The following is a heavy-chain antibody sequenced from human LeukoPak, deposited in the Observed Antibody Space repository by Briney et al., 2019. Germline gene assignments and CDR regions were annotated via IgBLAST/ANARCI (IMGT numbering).Heavy chain of an antibody. CDR1: GFTFNSYW. Sequence: PGGSLRLSCAASGFTFNSYWMVWFRQAPGKGLVWVSCINPDGSWTLHADSVKGRFAISRDYARNTLYLQMNSLGVEDTAMYYCARYEQRPGVTASGPWSQGTLVTVSS. J-gene: IGHJ5*02. V-gene: IGHV3-74*01. CDR3: ARYEQRPGVTASGP. D-gene: IGHD2-21*02. CDR2: INPDGSWT.